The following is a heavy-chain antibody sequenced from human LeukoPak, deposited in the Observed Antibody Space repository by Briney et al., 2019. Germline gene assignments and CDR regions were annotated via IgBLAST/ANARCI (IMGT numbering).Heavy chain of an antibody. J-gene: IGHJ5*02. CDR1: GFTVSSNH. D-gene: IGHD3-3*01. CDR2: IYSGGST. CDR3: ARGFWSGYYYNWFDP. Sequence: GGSLRLSCAASGFTVSSNHMSWVRQAPGKGLELVSVIYSGGSTSYADSMKGQFTISRDSSKNTLYLQMNSLRAEDTAVYYCARGFWSGYYYNWFDPWGQGTLVTVSS. V-gene: IGHV3-66*02.